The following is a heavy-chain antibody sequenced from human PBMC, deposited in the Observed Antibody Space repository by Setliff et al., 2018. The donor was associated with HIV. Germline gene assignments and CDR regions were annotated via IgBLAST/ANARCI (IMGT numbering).Heavy chain of an antibody. V-gene: IGHV3-72*01. D-gene: IGHD3-10*01. CDR3: ARGRLLWSGSYYYYSMDV. CDR1: GFTFSDHY. J-gene: IGHJ6*03. Sequence: GGSLRLSCAASGFTFSDHYMDWVRQAPGKGLEWVGRTRNKANSYTTEYAASVKGRFTISRDDSKNSLYLQMNSLKTEDTAVYYCARGRLLWSGSYYYYSMDVWGKGTTVTVSS. CDR2: TRNKANSYTT.